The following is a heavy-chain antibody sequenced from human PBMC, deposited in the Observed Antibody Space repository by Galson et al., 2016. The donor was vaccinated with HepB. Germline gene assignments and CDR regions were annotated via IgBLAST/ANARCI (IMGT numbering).Heavy chain of an antibody. V-gene: IGHV3-64*04. Sequence: SLRLSCAASGFAFSKYPAHWVRQPPGKGLQYVSLITNEGHNTYYADSVKGRFTISRDNSKNILFLHMAGLGVEDTAVYYCVTPSPVYFGDAGHYNFGMDVWGRGTAVTVSS. CDR1: GFAFSKYP. CDR3: VTPSPVYFGDAGHYNFGMDV. D-gene: IGHD3-9*01. CDR2: ITNEGHNT. J-gene: IGHJ6*02.